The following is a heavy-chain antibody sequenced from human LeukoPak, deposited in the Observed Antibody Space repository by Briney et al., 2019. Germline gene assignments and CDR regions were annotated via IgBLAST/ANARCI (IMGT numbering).Heavy chain of an antibody. Sequence: SETLSLTCTVSGASISSQFWSWVRQPPGKRPEYIGYMSYNGNTNYSPSLKSRVTISLDTSKNQFSLKLTSLTAADTAVYYCARFSSGSNWFDAWGQGTLVTVSS. V-gene: IGHV4-59*11. CDR3: ARFSSGSNWFDA. CDR1: GASISSQF. J-gene: IGHJ5*02. CDR2: MSYNGNT.